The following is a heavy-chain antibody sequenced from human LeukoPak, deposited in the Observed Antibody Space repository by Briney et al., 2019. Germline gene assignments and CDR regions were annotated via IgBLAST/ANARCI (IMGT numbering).Heavy chain of an antibody. J-gene: IGHJ3*02. Sequence: SETLSFTCTVSGVSISSSSYYWGWIRQPPGKGREWIGSIYYSGSTYYNPSLKSRVTVSVDTSKNQFSLNLSSLTAAGTDVYSCARDTIGYNSGAFDIWGQGTMVTVSS. D-gene: IGHD5-24*01. CDR2: IYYSGST. CDR1: GVSISSSSYY. V-gene: IGHV4-39*07. CDR3: ARDTIGYNSGAFDI.